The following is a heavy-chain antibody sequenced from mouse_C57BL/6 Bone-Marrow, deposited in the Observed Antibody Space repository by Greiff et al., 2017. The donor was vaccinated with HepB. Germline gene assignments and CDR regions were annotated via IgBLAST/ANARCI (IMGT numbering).Heavy chain of an antibody. V-gene: IGHV1-4*01. D-gene: IGHD2-1*01. Sequence: QVHVKQSGAELARPGASVKMSCKASGYTFTSYTMHWVKQRPGQGLEWIGYINPSSGYTKYNQKFKDKATLTADKSSSTAYMQLSSLTSEDSAVYYCARKKGIWDGNWFAYWGQGTLVTVSA. CDR1: GYTFTSYT. CDR3: ARKKGIWDGNWFAY. CDR2: INPSSGYT. J-gene: IGHJ3*01.